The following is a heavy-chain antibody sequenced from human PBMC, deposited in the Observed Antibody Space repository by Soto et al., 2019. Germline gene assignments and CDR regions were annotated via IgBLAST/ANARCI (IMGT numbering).Heavy chain of an antibody. Sequence: QVQLVQSGAEVKKPGSSVKVSCKASGGTFSSYTISWVRQAPGQGLEWMGRIITILGIANYAQKFQGRVTITADKSTSTAYMELSSLRSEDTAVYYCARTRIAVAGAYYYGMDVWGQGTTVTVSS. CDR3: ARTRIAVAGAYYYGMDV. D-gene: IGHD6-19*01. CDR2: IITILGIA. V-gene: IGHV1-69*02. CDR1: GGTFSSYT. J-gene: IGHJ6*02.